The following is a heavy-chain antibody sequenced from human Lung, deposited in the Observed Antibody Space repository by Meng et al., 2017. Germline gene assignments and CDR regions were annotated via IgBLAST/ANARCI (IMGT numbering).Heavy chain of an antibody. Sequence: VPLKQWGEGLLTPSEPLSLPCVVSGGSFSDYYWSWIRQPPGKGLEWIGEINHSGSTNYNPSLESRATISVDTSQNNLSLKLSSVTAADSAVYYCARGPTTMAHDFDYWGQGTLVTVSS. CDR1: GGSFSDYY. V-gene: IGHV4-34*01. D-gene: IGHD4-11*01. CDR2: INHSGST. CDR3: ARGPTTMAHDFDY. J-gene: IGHJ4*02.